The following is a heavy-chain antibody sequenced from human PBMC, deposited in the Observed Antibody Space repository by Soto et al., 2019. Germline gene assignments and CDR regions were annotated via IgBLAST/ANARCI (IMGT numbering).Heavy chain of an antibody. V-gene: IGHV3-23*01. J-gene: IGHJ4*02. CDR3: AKIDRIAVAGLVPCYFDC. Sequence: PGGSLRLSCAASGFTFSSYAMSWVRQAPGKGLEWVSAISGSGGSTYYAESVKGRFTISRDNSKDTLYLQMNSLRAEDTAVYSCAKIDRIAVAGLVPCYFDCWGQGTLVTV. CDR2: ISGSGGST. CDR1: GFTFSSYA. D-gene: IGHD6-19*01.